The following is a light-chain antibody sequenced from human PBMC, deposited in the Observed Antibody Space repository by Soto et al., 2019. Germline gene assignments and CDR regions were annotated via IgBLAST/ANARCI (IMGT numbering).Light chain of an antibody. CDR3: QKYNGAPLT. Sequence: DIPMTQSPSSLSASVGDRVTITCRASQGINIYLAWYKQKAGKVPKLLIYDASTLQSGGPSRFSGSGSGTDFTRTISGLQPEDVATYYCQKYNGAPLTCGGGTKVEIK. CDR2: DAS. CDR1: QGINIY. J-gene: IGKJ4*01. V-gene: IGKV1-27*01.